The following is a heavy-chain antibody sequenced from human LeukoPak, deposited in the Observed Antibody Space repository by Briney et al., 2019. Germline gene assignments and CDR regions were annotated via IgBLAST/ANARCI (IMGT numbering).Heavy chain of an antibody. J-gene: IGHJ4*01. CDR2: ISAYNGNT. Sequence: GASVKVSCKASGYTFTSYGISWVRQAPGQGLEWMGWISAYNGNTNYAQRLQGRVTMTRDMSTSTVYMELSSLRSEDTAVYYCARAGGSYQKFDYWGQGTLVTVSS. V-gene: IGHV1-18*01. CDR3: ARAGGSYQKFDY. CDR1: GYTFTSYG. D-gene: IGHD1-26*01.